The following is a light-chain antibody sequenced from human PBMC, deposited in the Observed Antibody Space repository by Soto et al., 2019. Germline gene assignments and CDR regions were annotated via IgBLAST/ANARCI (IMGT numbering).Light chain of an antibody. CDR1: QSVDIN. Sequence: EIDMTQSPSTLSVSPGERVTLSCRASQSVDINLAWYQQKPGQAPRLLIYGASTRAIDMPGRFSGRGSGTEFTLTISSLQSEDFAVYYCQQYRYWPRTFGRGTKVDI. J-gene: IGKJ4*02. CDR3: QQYRYWPRT. CDR2: GAS. V-gene: IGKV3-15*01.